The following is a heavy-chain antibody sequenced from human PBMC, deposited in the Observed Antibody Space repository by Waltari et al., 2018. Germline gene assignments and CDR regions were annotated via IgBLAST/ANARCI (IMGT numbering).Heavy chain of an antibody. CDR2: ISSSSSYI. D-gene: IGHD5-18*01. CDR3: ARENTAMGGGDAFDI. V-gene: IGHV3-21*01. Sequence: EVQLVESGGGLVKPGGSLRLSCAAPGFTFSRYRMNWGRTAPGKGLEWVSSISSSSSYIYYADSVKGRFTISRDNAKNSLYLQMNSLRAEDTAVYYCARENTAMGGGDAFDIWGQGTMVTVSS. J-gene: IGHJ3*02. CDR1: GFTFSRYR.